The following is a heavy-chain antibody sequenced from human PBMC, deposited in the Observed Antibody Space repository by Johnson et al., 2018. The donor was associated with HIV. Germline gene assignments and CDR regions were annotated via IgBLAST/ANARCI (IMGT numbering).Heavy chain of an antibody. Sequence: QMQLVESGGGVVQPGRSLRLSCAASGFTFSSYGMHWVRQAPGKGLEWVAVIWYDGSNKYYADSVKGRFTISRDNSKNTLYLQMNSLRAEDTAVYYCAKDSATDPFDIWGQGTMVTASS. V-gene: IGHV3-33*06. J-gene: IGHJ3*02. D-gene: IGHD6-25*01. CDR1: GFTFSSYG. CDR2: IWYDGSNK. CDR3: AKDSATDPFDI.